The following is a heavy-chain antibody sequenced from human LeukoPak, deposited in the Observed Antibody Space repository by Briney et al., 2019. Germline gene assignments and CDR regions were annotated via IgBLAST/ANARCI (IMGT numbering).Heavy chain of an antibody. CDR3: ARVLYDSSGYFDY. D-gene: IGHD3-22*01. Sequence: GASVKVSCKASGYTFTGYYMHWVRQAPGQGLEWMGGIIPIFGTANYAQKFQGRVTITADESTSTAYMELSSLRSEDTAVYYCARVLYDSSGYFDYWGQGTLVTVSS. CDR1: GYTFTGYY. V-gene: IGHV1-69*13. J-gene: IGHJ4*02. CDR2: IIPIFGTA.